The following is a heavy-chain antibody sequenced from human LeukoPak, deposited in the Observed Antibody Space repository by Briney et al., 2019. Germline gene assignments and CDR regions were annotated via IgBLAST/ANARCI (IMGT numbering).Heavy chain of an antibody. CDR3: ARAGILTTPYYFDY. V-gene: IGHV3-72*01. CDR1: GFTFSNYI. CDR2: LRNKANSYTT. D-gene: IGHD3-9*01. J-gene: IGHJ4*02. Sequence: GGSLRLSCAASGFTFSNYIMNWVRQAPGKGLEWVGRLRNKANSYTTEYAASVKGRFTVSRDDSKNSLYLQMNSLKIEDTAVYYCARAGILTTPYYFDYWGQGTLVTVSS.